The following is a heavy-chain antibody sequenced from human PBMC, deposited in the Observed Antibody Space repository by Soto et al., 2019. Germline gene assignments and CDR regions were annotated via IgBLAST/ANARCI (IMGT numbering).Heavy chain of an antibody. V-gene: IGHV4-31*03. Sequence: PSETLSLTCTVSGGYISSGGYYWSWIRQHPGKGLEWIGYIYYSGSTYYNPSLKSRVTISVDTSKNQFSLKLSSVTAADTAVYYCARTLLGYCSSTSCYADAFDIWGQGTMVTVSS. CDR2: IYYSGST. J-gene: IGHJ3*02. CDR3: ARTLLGYCSSTSCYADAFDI. D-gene: IGHD2-2*01. CDR1: GGYISSGGYY.